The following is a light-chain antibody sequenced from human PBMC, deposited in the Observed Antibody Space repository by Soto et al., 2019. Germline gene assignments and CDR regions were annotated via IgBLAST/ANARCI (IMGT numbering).Light chain of an antibody. Sequence: DIQMTQSPSSVSASVGDRVTITCRASQGISGWLAWYQQKQGKAPKLLIYAGSSLQSGVPSRFSGSGSGTDFTLTISSLQREDFATYYCQQATSVPLTFGQGTRLEIK. CDR3: QQATSVPLT. V-gene: IGKV1-12*01. CDR1: QGISGW. J-gene: IGKJ5*01. CDR2: AGS.